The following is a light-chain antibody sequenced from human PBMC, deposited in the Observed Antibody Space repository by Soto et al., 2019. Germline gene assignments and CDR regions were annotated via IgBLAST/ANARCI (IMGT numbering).Light chain of an antibody. CDR2: GAS. Sequence: ELVLTQSPDTLSLSPGEGATLSCRASQSVSGSYLVWYQQKPGQAPRLLIYGASSRATGIPDRFSGSGSGTDFTLTISRLEPEDFAVYYCQQYDSSSLYTFGQGTQLEIK. J-gene: IGKJ2*01. CDR3: QQYDSSSLYT. V-gene: IGKV3-20*01. CDR1: QSVSGSY.